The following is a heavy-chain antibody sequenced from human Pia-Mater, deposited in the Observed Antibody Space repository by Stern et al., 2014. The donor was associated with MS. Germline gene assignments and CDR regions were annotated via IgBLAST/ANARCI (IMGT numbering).Heavy chain of an antibody. Sequence: QVTLRESGPALVKPTQTLTLTCTFSGFSLSTSGMRVSWIRQPPGKALEXLARLGWDDDKFYSTSLKTRLTISKDTSKNQVVLTMTNMDPVDTATYYCARSPPYYEFWNDYYYFDYWGQGTLVAVSS. CDR1: GFSLSTSGMR. V-gene: IGHV2-70*04. CDR2: LGWDDDK. CDR3: ARSPPYYEFWNDYYYFDY. J-gene: IGHJ4*02. D-gene: IGHD3-3*01.